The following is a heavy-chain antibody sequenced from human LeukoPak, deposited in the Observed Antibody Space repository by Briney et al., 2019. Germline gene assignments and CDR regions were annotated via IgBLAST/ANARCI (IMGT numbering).Heavy chain of an antibody. V-gene: IGHV3-66*01. J-gene: IGHJ4*02. CDR2: IYSGGST. CDR3: ARDGDGLVRGVKRVGVDY. D-gene: IGHD3-10*01. Sequence: PGGSLRLSCAASGFTVSSNYMSWVRQAPGKGLEWVSVIYSGGSTYYADSVKGRFTISRDNSKNTLYLQMNSLRAEDTAVYYCARDGDGLVRGVKRVGVDYWGQGTLVTVSS. CDR1: GFTVSSNY.